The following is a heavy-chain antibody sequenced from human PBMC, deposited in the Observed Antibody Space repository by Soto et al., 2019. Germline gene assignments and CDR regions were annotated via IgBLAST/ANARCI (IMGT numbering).Heavy chain of an antibody. Sequence: QVQLVQSGAEVKKPGSSVKVSCKASGGTFSSYTISWVRQAPGQGLEWMGRIIPILGIANYAQKFQGRVTITADKYTSTAYMELSSLRSEDTAVYYCARDQYCSGGSCYPQYYYYYMDVWGKGTTVTVSS. V-gene: IGHV1-69*08. CDR1: GGTFSSYT. CDR2: IIPILGIA. D-gene: IGHD2-15*01. J-gene: IGHJ6*03. CDR3: ARDQYCSGGSCYPQYYYYYMDV.